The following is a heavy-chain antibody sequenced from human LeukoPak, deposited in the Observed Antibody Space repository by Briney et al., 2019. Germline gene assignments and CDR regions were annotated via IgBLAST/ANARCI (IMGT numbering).Heavy chain of an antibody. CDR3: ARGGKRWLPY. CDR1: GSIFGSHW. D-gene: IGHD5-24*01. CDR2: IKLDGSEK. Sequence: GGPLRPCSASAGSIFGSHWLCGVSQHPGGGVEWVANIKLDGSEKYYVYSVKGRFTISRDNAKNSLYLQMNSLRAEDTAVYYCARGGKRWLPYWGQGTLVTVSS. V-gene: IGHV3-7*01. J-gene: IGHJ4*02.